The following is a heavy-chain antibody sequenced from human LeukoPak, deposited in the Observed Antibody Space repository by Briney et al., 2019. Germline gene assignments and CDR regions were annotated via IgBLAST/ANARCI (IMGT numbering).Heavy chain of an antibody. Sequence: ASVKVPCKASGYTFTSYDINWVRQATGQRLEWMGWMNPNSGNTGYAQKFQGRVTITRNTPISTAYMELSSLGSEDTAVYYCARATRDCSSASCYNYWGQGTLVTVSS. D-gene: IGHD2-2*02. J-gene: IGHJ4*02. CDR3: ARATRDCSSASCYNY. CDR1: GYTFTSYD. V-gene: IGHV1-8*01. CDR2: MNPNSGNT.